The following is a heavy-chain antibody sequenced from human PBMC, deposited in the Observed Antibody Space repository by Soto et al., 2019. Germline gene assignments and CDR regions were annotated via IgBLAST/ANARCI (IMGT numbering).Heavy chain of an antibody. CDR2: ISHDGSNK. J-gene: IGHJ6*02. CDR1: GFTFSSYA. Sequence: GGSLRLSCAASGFTFSSYAMNWVRQAPGKGLEWVALISHDGSNKYYADSVKGRFTISRDNSKNTLYLQMNSLRHEDTAVYYCARVPPSVPGSMDVWGQGTTVTVSS. CDR3: ARVPPSVPGSMDV. V-gene: IGHV3-30-3*01.